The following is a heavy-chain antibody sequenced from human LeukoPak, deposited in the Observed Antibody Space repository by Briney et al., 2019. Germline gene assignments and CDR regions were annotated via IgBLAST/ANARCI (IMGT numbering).Heavy chain of an antibody. J-gene: IGHJ6*02. CDR3: ARGGGLDV. V-gene: IGHV3-7*03. D-gene: IGHD3-16*01. CDR2: INHNGNVN. Sequence: GGSLRPSCAVSGYTFSDHYIDWVRQAPGKGLEWVASINHNGNVNYYVDSVKGRFTISRDNAKNSLYLQMSNLRAEDTAVYFCARGGGLDVWGQGATVTVSS. CDR1: GYTFSDHY.